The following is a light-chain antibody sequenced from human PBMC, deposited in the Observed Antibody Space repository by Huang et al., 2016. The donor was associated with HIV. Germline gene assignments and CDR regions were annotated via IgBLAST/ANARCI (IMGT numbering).Light chain of an antibody. CDR3: QQYNNWPPWT. V-gene: IGKV3-15*01. CDR1: QSVNTK. CDR2: DAS. Sequence: EVVMTQSPVTLSVSPGERATLSCRASQSVNTKLAWFQQKPGQAPRLRIHDASIRATGIPDRVSGSGSGTEFTLTISSLQSEDFAVYYCQQYNNWPPWTFGQGTKVEIK. J-gene: IGKJ1*01.